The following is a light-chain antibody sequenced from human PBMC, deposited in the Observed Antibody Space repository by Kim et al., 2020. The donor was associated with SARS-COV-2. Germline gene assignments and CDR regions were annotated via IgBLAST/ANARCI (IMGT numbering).Light chain of an antibody. CDR3: QAWDSGTGV. V-gene: IGLV3-1*01. CDR2: QDK. Sequence: SYELTQPPSVSVSPGQTATITCSGDKLGDRYVYWYQRRPGQPPLLVIYQDKKRPSGIPERFSGSNSGNTATLTISGTQAMDGADYYCQAWDSGTGVFGTGTGVTVL. CDR1: KLGDRY. J-gene: IGLJ1*01.